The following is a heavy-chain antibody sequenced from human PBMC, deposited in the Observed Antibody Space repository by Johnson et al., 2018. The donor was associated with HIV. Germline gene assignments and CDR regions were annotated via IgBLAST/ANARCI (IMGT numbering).Heavy chain of an antibody. Sequence: VQLVESGGGVVRPGGSLRLSCAASGFTFDDYGMSWVRQAPGKGLEWVSAISGSGGSTYYADSVKGRFTISRDNSKNSLYLQMSSLRVEDTAVYYCARDWGTVTSGFGAFDIWGQGTMVTVSS. J-gene: IGHJ3*02. V-gene: IGHV3-23*04. CDR2: ISGSGGST. CDR1: GFTFDDYG. CDR3: ARDWGTVTSGFGAFDI. D-gene: IGHD4-17*01.